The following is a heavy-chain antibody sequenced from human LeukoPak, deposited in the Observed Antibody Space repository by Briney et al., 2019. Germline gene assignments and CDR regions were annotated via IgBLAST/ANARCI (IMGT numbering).Heavy chain of an antibody. J-gene: IGHJ3*02. D-gene: IGHD2-2*01. CDR2: LSGSGIST. Sequence: GGSLRLSCAASGFPFSNYALTWVRQGPGKGLEWVSGLSGSGISTYYADSVKGRFTISRDNSKNTLYLQMNSLRAEDAAVYYCAKDRAPAAGDDAFDIWGQGTMVTVSS. CDR3: AKDRAPAAGDDAFDI. CDR1: GFPFSNYA. V-gene: IGHV3-23*01.